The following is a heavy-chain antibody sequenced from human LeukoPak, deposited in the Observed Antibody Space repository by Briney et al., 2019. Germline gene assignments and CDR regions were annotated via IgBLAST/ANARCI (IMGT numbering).Heavy chain of an antibody. D-gene: IGHD3-9*01. CDR1: GFTSSDYY. J-gene: IGHJ6*02. CDR2: ISSSGSTI. CDR3: AREYYDILAGYYGGSYGMDV. V-gene: IGHV3-11*01. Sequence: PGGSLRLSCAASGFTSSDYYMSWIRQAPGKGLEWVSYISSSGSTIYYADSVKGRFTISRDNAKNSLYLQMNSLRAEDTAVYYCAREYYDILAGYYGGSYGMDVWGQGTTVTVSS.